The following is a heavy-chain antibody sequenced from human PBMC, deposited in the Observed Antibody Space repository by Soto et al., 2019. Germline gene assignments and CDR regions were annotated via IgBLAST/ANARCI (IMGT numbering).Heavy chain of an antibody. D-gene: IGHD1-1*01. CDR2: IYWNDDR. CDR3: AHSARVPCCYYFDY. CDR1: RFSLRTTGVG. J-gene: IGHJ4*02. Sequence: SGRTLGNPTQSLTLTCTLSRFSLRTTGVGVGGIRQPPGKAVEWLALIYWNDDRRYSPSLKSRLTIATDTSKNKVVLTITNRDPVDTATYYCAHSARVPCCYYFDYWGQ. V-gene: IGHV2-5*01.